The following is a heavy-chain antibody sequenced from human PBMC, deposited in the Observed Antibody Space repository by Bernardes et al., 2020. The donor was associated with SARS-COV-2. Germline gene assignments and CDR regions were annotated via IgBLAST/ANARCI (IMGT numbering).Heavy chain of an antibody. CDR3: ARERLGYSTTYGMDV. J-gene: IGHJ6*02. CDR1: GFTFSSYG. D-gene: IGHD6-13*01. V-gene: IGHV3-33*01. Sequence: GGSLRLSCAASGFTFSSYGMHWVRQAPGKGLEWVAVIWYDGSNKYYADSVKGRFTISRDNSKNTLYLQMNSLRAEDTAVYYCARERLGYSTTYGMDVWGQGTTVTVSS. CDR2: IWYDGSNK.